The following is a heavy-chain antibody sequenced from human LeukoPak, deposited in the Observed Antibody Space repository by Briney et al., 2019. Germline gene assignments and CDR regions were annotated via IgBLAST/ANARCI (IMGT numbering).Heavy chain of an antibody. Sequence: ASVKVSCKASGYNFSSYGISWVRQAPGQGLEWMGWISAYKGYTNYAQKLQGRVTMTTDTSTSTAYMELRSLRSDDTATYYCARNHDYGDNSIDYWGQGTLVTVSS. CDR3: ARNHDYGDNSIDY. CDR2: ISAYKGYT. CDR1: GYNFSSYG. V-gene: IGHV1-18*01. D-gene: IGHD4-23*01. J-gene: IGHJ4*02.